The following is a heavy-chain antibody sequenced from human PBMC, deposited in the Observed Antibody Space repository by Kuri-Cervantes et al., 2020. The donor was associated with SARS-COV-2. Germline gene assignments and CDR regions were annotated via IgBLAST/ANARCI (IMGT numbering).Heavy chain of an antibody. CDR3: AKSLGDIVVVPAGYYYYYGMDV. D-gene: IGHD2-2*01. V-gene: IGHV3-9*01. CDR1: GFTFSSYA. CDR2: ISWNSGSI. Sequence: GGSLRLSCAASGFTFSSYAMHWVRQAPGKGLEWVSGISWNSGSIGYADSVKGRFTISRDNAKNSLYLQMNSLRAEDTALYYCAKSLGDIVVVPAGYYYYYGMDVWGQGTAVTVSS. J-gene: IGHJ6*02.